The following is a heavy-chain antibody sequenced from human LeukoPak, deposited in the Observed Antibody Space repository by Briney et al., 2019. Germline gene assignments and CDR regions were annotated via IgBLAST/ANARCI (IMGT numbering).Heavy chain of an antibody. V-gene: IGHV1-46*01. CDR3: ARSPRSYSYMDV. CDR2: INPSGVST. CDR1: GYTFTSYY. D-gene: IGHD3-10*01. Sequence: ASVKVSCRASGYTFTSYYMHWVRQAPGQGLEWMGIINPSGVSTSYAQKFQGRVTMTRDTSTSTVYMELSSLRSEDTAVYYCARSPRSYSYMDVWGKGTTVTVSS. J-gene: IGHJ6*03.